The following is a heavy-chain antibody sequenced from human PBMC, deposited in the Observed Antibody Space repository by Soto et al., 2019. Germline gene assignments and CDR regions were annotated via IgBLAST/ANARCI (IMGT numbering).Heavy chain of an antibody. J-gene: IGHJ4*02. CDR2: IYYSGTTNY. D-gene: IGHD3-16*02. CDR1: GGSISSYY. Sequence: PSETLSLTCTVSGGSISSYYWNWIRQPPGKGLEWIGYIYYSGTTNYNYNPSLKSRVTISVDMSKNQLSLKLSSVTAADTAVYFCSRTPPPRMSLHRYFDYWGQGALVTVSS. V-gene: IGHV4-59*01. CDR3: SRTPPPRMSLHRYFDY.